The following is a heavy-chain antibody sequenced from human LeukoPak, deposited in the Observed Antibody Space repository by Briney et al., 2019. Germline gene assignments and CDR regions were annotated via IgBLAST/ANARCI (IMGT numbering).Heavy chain of an antibody. D-gene: IGHD6-19*01. CDR3: ARDRGSSGWYYFDY. Sequence: GGSLRLSCAASGFTFSSYSMNWVRQAPGKGLEWVSYISSSSSYIYYADSVKGRFTISRDNAKNSLYLQMNSLRAEDTAVYYCARDRGSSGWYYFDYWGQGTLVTVSS. V-gene: IGHV3-21*01. CDR1: GFTFSSYS. CDR2: ISSSSSYI. J-gene: IGHJ4*02.